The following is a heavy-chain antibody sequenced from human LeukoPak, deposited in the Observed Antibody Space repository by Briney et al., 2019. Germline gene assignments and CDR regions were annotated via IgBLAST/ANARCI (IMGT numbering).Heavy chain of an antibody. CDR1: GYRFSTYW. D-gene: IGHD1-26*01. J-gene: IGHJ3*02. CDR2: IYPDDSDI. Sequence: GESLKISCEGSGYRFSTYWIGWVRQMPGKGLERMGIIYPDDSDIKYSPSFQGQVTTSVDVSINTAYLHWSSLKASDTAMYYCARRKSSANYYVEAFDIWGQGTMVTVSS. V-gene: IGHV5-51*01. CDR3: ARRKSSANYYVEAFDI.